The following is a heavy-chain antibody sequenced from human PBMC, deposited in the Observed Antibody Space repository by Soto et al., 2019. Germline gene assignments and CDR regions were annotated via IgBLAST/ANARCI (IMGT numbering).Heavy chain of an antibody. V-gene: IGHV3-30*03. J-gene: IGHJ4*02. D-gene: IGHD5-18*01. Sequence: QAQLVESGGGVVQPGRSLRLSCAASGFAFSSYGMHWVRQAPGTGLEWVAVISYDGSLQHYADSVKGRFTISRDNSKTMVLLQMSSLIAEDTAVYYCVSDRGYGHASVPYSWGQGTLVSVSS. CDR3: VSDRGYGHASVPYS. CDR2: ISYDGSLQ. CDR1: GFAFSSYG.